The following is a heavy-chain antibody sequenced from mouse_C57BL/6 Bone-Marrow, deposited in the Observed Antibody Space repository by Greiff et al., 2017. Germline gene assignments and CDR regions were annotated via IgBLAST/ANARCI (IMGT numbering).Heavy chain of an antibody. V-gene: IGHV1-67*01. J-gene: IGHJ2*01. CDR3: AREDGDYHY. CDR2: ISTYYGDA. D-gene: IGHD2-13*01. Sequence: QVQLQQSGPELVRPGVSVKLSCKGSGYTFTVYAMPWVNQSLGTSLEWIGVISTYYGDANYNQKFKDKATMTVDKSSSTAYMQLGRLTSEDSAVYYWAREDGDYHYWGQGTTRTVAS. CDR1: GYTFTVYA.